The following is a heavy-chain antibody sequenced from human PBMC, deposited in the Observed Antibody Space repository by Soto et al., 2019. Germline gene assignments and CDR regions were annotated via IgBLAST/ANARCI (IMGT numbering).Heavy chain of an antibody. CDR2: ISAYNGNT. V-gene: IGHV1-18*01. D-gene: IGHD1-7*01. CDR3: ARGGKQRTTARYNWNLPIDAFDI. J-gene: IGHJ3*02. CDR1: GYTFTSYG. Sequence: VSVKVSCKASGYTFTSYGISWVRQAPGQGLEWMGWISAYNGNTNYAQKLQGRVTMTTDTSTSTAYMELRSLRSDDTAVYYCARGGKQRTTARYNWNLPIDAFDIWGQGTMVTVSS.